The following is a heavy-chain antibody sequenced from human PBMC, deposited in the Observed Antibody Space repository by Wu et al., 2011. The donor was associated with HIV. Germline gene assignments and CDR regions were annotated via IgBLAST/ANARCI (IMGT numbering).Heavy chain of an antibody. J-gene: IGHJ3*01. V-gene: IGHV1-69-2*01. D-gene: IGHD2-15*01. CDR2: LDPEDGEA. CDR1: GYNFTDYY. Sequence: EVHVVQSGAEVKKPGSTVKISCRVSGYNFTDYYLHWVQQAPGKGLEWMGLLDPEDGEAIYAETFQGRVTIVAGTPQDTVNMELSSLTSEDTAVYYCVRGYCSGDNCYLPFDVFDVWGQGTMVTVSS. CDR3: VRGYCSGDNCYLPFDVFDV.